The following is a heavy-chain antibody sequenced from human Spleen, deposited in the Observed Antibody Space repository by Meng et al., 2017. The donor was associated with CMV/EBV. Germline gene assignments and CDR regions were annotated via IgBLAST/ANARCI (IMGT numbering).Heavy chain of an antibody. J-gene: IGHJ6*02. V-gene: IGHV3-7*01. CDR3: ARDVGYYDSSGYYYWYYGMDV. CDR2: IKQDGSEK. Sequence: GGSLRLSCMTSGFSFGDYAMSWVRLAPGKGLEWVANIKQDGSEKHYVDSVKGRFTISRDTAKNSLYLQMNRLRAEDTAVYYCARDVGYYDSSGYYYWYYGMDVWGQGTTVTVSS. D-gene: IGHD3-22*01. CDR1: GFSFGDYA.